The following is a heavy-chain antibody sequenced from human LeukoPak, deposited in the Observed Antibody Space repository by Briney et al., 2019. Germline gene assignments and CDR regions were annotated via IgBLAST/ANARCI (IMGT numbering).Heavy chain of an antibody. CDR3: ARPPRPIAAAGDYWYFDL. J-gene: IGHJ2*01. V-gene: IGHV1-18*01. Sequence: SVKVSCKASGYTFSSYGISWVRQAPGQGLEWMGWISAYNGNTNYAQKLQGRVTMTTDTSTSTAYMELRSLRSDDTAVYYCARPPRPIAAAGDYWYFDLWGRGTLVTVSS. CDR2: ISAYNGNT. D-gene: IGHD6-13*01. CDR1: GYTFSSYG.